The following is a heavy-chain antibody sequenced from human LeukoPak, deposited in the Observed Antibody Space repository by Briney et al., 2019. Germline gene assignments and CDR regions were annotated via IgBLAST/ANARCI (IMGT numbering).Heavy chain of an antibody. Sequence: SETLSLTCTVSGYSISSGYYWGWIRQSPGKGLEWIGSIYNSGSTYYNPSLKSRITISVDTSKNQFSLRLRSVTAADTAMYYCAKSGGYGLIDYWGQGTLVTVSS. D-gene: IGHD1-26*01. CDR1: GYSISSGYY. CDR2: IYNSGST. V-gene: IGHV4-38-2*02. J-gene: IGHJ4*02. CDR3: AKSGGYGLIDY.